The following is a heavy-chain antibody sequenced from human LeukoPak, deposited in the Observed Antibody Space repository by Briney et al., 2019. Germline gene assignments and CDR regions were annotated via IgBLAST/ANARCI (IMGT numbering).Heavy chain of an antibody. Sequence: GGSLRLSCAASGFTFNHYAMNWVRQAPGKGLEWVSVIYSGGTTYYADSVKGRFTISRDTSRNTLYLQMNSLRAEDTAVYYCAKTGGPWDWGQGTLVIVSS. CDR2: IYSGGTT. D-gene: IGHD3-10*01. CDR3: AKTGGPWD. V-gene: IGHV3-53*01. J-gene: IGHJ4*02. CDR1: GFTFNHYA.